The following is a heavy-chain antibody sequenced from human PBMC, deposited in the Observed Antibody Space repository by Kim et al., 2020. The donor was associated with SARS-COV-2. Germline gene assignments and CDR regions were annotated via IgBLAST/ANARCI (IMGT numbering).Heavy chain of an antibody. J-gene: IGHJ4*02. CDR1: GFTFSNYV. Sequence: GGSLRLSCAASGFTFSNYVMSWVRQAPGKGLEWVSSIVAGGGNTFYADSVRGRFTISRDNSKNTLYLQMNSLRAEDTAVYYCLPHPGNFDYWGQGTLVTVSS. V-gene: IGHV3-23*01. CDR2: IVAGGGNT. CDR3: LPHPGNFDY. D-gene: IGHD1-26*01.